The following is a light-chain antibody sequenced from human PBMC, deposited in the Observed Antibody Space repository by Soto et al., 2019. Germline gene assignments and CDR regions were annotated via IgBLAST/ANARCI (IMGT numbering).Light chain of an antibody. CDR2: EGS. CDR3: CSYAGSSTV. J-gene: IGLJ3*02. V-gene: IGLV2-23*01. CDR1: SSDVGSYNL. Sequence: QSALTQPASVSGXPGQSITISCTGTSSDVGSYNLVSWYQQHPGKAPKLMIYEGSKRPSGVSNRFSGSKSGNTASLTISGLQAEDEADYYCCSYAGSSTVFGGGTKLTVL.